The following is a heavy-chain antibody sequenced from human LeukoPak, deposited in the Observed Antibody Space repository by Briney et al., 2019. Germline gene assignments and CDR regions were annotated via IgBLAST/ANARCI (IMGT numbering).Heavy chain of an antibody. Sequence: QPGGSLRLSCLTSGFTLSTNAMSWVRQAPGKGLEWISGISGSGASTYYADSVKGRFTISRDDSRNTLYLQMNSLGGDDTAVYYCAKDVGKWESLHFFDYWGQGTLVTVSS. V-gene: IGHV3-23*01. CDR1: GFTLSTNA. J-gene: IGHJ4*02. D-gene: IGHD1-26*01. CDR2: ISGSGAST. CDR3: AKDVGKWESLHFFDY.